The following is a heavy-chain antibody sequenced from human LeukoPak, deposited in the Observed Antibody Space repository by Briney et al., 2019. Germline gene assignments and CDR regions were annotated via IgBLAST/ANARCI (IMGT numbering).Heavy chain of an antibody. CDR2: INHSGST. V-gene: IGHV4-34*01. D-gene: IGHD4-23*01. CDR1: GGSFSGYY. Sequence: SETLSLTCAVYGGSFSGYYWSWIRQPPGKGLEWIGEINHSGSTNYNPSLKSRVTVSVDTSKNQFSLKPSSVTAVDTAVYYCARGETTVVTYFDYWGQGTLVTVSS. J-gene: IGHJ4*02. CDR3: ARGETTVVTYFDY.